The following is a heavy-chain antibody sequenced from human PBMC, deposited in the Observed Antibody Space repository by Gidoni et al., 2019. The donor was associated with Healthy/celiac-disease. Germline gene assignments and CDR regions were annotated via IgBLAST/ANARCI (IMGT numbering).Heavy chain of an antibody. V-gene: IGHV3-7*01. D-gene: IGHD3-22*01. Sequence: EVQLVESGGGLVQPGGSLRLSCAASGFTFSSYWMSWVRQAPGKGLEWVANIKQDGSEKYYVDSVKGRFTISRDNAKNSLYLQMNSLRAEDTAVYYCARDSGWLSPLDYFDYWGQGTLVTVSS. CDR2: IKQDGSEK. CDR3: ARDSGWLSPLDYFDY. CDR1: GFTFSSYW. J-gene: IGHJ4*02.